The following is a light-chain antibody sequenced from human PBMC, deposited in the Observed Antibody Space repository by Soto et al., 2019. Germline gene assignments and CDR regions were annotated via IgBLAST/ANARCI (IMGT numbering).Light chain of an antibody. CDR2: GAS. Sequence: EIVLTQSPGALSLSPGERATLSCGASQSVSSSYLAWYQQKPGQAPRLLIYGASTRATGIPDRFSGSESGTDFTLTISRLEPEDFAVYYWQQYGSSPRTFAQGTKVEIK. J-gene: IGKJ1*01. V-gene: IGKV3-20*01. CDR3: QQYGSSPRT. CDR1: QSVSSSY.